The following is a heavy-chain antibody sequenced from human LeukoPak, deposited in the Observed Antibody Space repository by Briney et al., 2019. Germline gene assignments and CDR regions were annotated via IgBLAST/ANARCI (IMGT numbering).Heavy chain of an antibody. D-gene: IGHD3-10*01. CDR2: VNHSGST. CDR3: ARAGGSGSLDPNAYDI. CDR1: GGSVNGYY. Sequence: KASETLSFTGGVFGGSVNGYYWSWIRQPPGKGLEGIGEVNHSGSTNYNPSLKSRLTISVDTSKNHFSLKLSSVTAANTVVYYCARAGGSGSLDPNAYDIWGQGTMVVVSA. J-gene: IGHJ3*02. V-gene: IGHV4-34*01.